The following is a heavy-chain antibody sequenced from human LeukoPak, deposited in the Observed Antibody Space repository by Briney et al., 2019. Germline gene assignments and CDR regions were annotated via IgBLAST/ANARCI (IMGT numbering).Heavy chain of an antibody. CDR1: GFTFSSYG. CDR3: AKDGGYCSGGSCYSYGMDV. V-gene: IGHV3-30*18. J-gene: IGHJ6*02. D-gene: IGHD2-15*01. Sequence: PGGSLRLSCAASGFTFSSYGMHWVRQAPGKGLEWVAVISYDGSNKYYADSVKGRFTISRDNSKNTLYLQMNSLRAEDTAVYYCAKDGGYCSGGSCYSYGMDVWGQGTTVTVSS. CDR2: ISYDGSNK.